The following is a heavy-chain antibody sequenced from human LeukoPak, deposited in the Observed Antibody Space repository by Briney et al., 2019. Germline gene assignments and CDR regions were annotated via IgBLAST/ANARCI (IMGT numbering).Heavy chain of an antibody. CDR3: AKDRWLVLDY. V-gene: IGHV3-48*04. J-gene: IGHJ4*02. CDR1: GFSFSSYA. CDR2: ISSSSSTI. D-gene: IGHD6-19*01. Sequence: GGSLRLSCAASGFSFSSYAMTWVRQAPGKGLEWVSYISSSSSTIYYADSVKGRFTISRDNSKNTLYLQMNNLRVGDTAVYFCAKDRWLVLDYWGQGALVTVSS.